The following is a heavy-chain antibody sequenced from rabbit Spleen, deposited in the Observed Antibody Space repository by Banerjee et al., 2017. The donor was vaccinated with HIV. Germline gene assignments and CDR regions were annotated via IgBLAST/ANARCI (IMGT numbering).Heavy chain of an antibody. Sequence: QQQLEESGGGLVKPEGSLTLTCKASGVSFSDKDVMCWVRQAPGKGLEWIACINVYTGKPVYATWAKGRFTISRTSSTTVTLQMTSLTAADTATYFCARDLTSVVGWNFNLWGPGTLVTVS. D-gene: IGHD1-1*01. CDR3: ARDLTSVVGWNFNL. CDR1: GVSFSDKDV. J-gene: IGHJ4*01. CDR2: INVYTGKP. V-gene: IGHV1S45*01.